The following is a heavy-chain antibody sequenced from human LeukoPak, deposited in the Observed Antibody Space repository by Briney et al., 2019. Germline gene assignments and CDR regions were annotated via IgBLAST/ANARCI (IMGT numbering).Heavy chain of an antibody. V-gene: IGHV3-53*01. CDR2: IYSDDSR. CDR1: GFTVSGTF. D-gene: IGHD6-19*01. CDR3: ARSDYTSGWYFYY. Sequence: GGSLRLSCAASGFTVSGTFMSWGRQAPGKGLEWVSIIYSDDSRYSADSVKGRFTISTDNSKKTLYLQMNSLRAEDTAVYYCARSDYTSGWYFYYWGKGTLVTVSS. J-gene: IGHJ1*01.